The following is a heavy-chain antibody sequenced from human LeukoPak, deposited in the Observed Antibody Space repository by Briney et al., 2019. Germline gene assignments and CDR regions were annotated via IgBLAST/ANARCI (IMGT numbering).Heavy chain of an antibody. CDR2: ISSNGDNT. V-gene: IGHV3-64D*06. Sequence: GGSLRLSCSVSGFTFSTYVLHWVRQAPGKGLEYVSAISSNGDNTYYADSVKGRFTISRDNSKNTLYLQMSSLRADDTAVYYCVRGTGYWGRGTLVTVSS. CDR3: VRGTGY. J-gene: IGHJ4*02. CDR1: GFTFSTYV.